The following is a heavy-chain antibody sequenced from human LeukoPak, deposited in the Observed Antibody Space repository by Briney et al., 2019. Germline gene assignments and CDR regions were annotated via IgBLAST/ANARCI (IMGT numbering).Heavy chain of an antibody. CDR3: ARENYHYSDSGSYWHWFDP. CDR1: GDSIGSGGHY. CDR2: IYHAESS. D-gene: IGHD3-10*01. J-gene: IGHJ5*02. V-gene: IGHV4-30-2*01. Sequence: PSQTLSLTCTVSGDSIGSGGHYWNWIRQPPGKGLEWIGYIYHAESSYYNPSLESRVTMSVDESKIQFSLQLISATAADTAVYYCARENYHYSDSGSYWHWFDPWGQGTLVIVSS.